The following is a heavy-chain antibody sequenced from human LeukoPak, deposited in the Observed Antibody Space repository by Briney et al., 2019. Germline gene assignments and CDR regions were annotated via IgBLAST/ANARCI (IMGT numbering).Heavy chain of an antibody. D-gene: IGHD3-22*01. CDR2: ISGSGDST. J-gene: IGHJ3*02. Sequence: GGSLRLSCAASGFTFSSCVMNWVRQAPGKGLEWVSTISGSGDSTYYAESVKGRFTISRDNSKNTLYLQMNSLRAEDTAVYYCAREATITMIVVVIAKGDAFDIWGQGTMVTVSS. CDR1: GFTFSSCV. V-gene: IGHV3-23*01. CDR3: AREATITMIVVVIAKGDAFDI.